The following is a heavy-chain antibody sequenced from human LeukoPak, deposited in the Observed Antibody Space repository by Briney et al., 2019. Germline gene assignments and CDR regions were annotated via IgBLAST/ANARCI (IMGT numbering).Heavy chain of an antibody. CDR3: ARRRDTSSYYTYYFDY. D-gene: IGHD3-22*01. CDR1: GYTFTGYY. J-gene: IGHJ4*02. Sequence: ASVKVSCKASGYTFTGYYMHWVRQAPGQGLEWMGWINPNSGGTNYAQKFQGRVTMTRDTSISTAYMELSRLRSDDTAVYFCARRRDTSSYYTYYFDYWGQGTLVTVSS. V-gene: IGHV1-2*02. CDR2: INPNSGGT.